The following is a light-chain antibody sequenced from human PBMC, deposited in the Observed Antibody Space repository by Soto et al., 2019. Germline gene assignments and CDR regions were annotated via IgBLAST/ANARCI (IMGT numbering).Light chain of an antibody. V-gene: IGKV1-6*01. J-gene: IGKJ1*01. CDR2: AAS. CDR1: QGIRND. Sequence: AIQLTHSPSSLSASVGDRVTITCRASQGIRNDLFWYHQIPGKAPNRLIYAASSLQSGVPSSFSRTRYGRDFPLTLSRLQPADFANYYSIKYYMSQWTLGKGMTV. CDR3: IKYYMSQWT.